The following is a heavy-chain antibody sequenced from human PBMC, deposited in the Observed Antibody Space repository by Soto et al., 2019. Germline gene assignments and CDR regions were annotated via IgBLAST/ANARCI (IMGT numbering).Heavy chain of an antibody. Sequence: EVQLVESGGGLVQPGGSLRLSCAASGFTFSSYSMNWVRQAPGKGLEWVSYISSSSSTTYYADSVKGRFTISRDNAKNSLYLQMNSLRAEDTAVYYCARVEGYCSGGSCYPVFDYWGQGTLVTVSS. CDR2: ISSSSSTT. V-gene: IGHV3-48*01. J-gene: IGHJ4*02. D-gene: IGHD2-15*01. CDR3: ARVEGYCSGGSCYPVFDY. CDR1: GFTFSSYS.